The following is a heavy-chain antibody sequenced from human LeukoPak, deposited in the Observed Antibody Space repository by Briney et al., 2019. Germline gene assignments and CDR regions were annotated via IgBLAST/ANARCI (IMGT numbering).Heavy chain of an antibody. V-gene: IGHV3-11*04. Sequence: GGSLRLSCAASGFTFSEHYMSWIRQAPGMGLEWVSYISSSGSTIYYADSVKGRFIISRDNAKNSLYLQMDSLRAEDTAVYYCAREGGSFYYFDYWGQGTLVTVSS. CDR1: GFTFSEHY. CDR2: ISSSGSTI. CDR3: AREGGSFYYFDY. D-gene: IGHD6-13*01. J-gene: IGHJ4*02.